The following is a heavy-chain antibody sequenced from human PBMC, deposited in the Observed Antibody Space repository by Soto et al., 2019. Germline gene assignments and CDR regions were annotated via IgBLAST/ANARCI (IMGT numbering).Heavy chain of an antibody. Sequence: SETLSLTCAVYGGSFSGYYWSWIRQPPGKGLEWIGEINHSGSTNYNPSLKSRVTISVDTSKNQFSLKLSSVTAADTAVYYCARVSKPQYSSSSSFDYWGQGTLVTVSS. J-gene: IGHJ4*02. CDR1: GGSFSGYY. V-gene: IGHV4-34*01. D-gene: IGHD6-6*01. CDR3: ARVSKPQYSSSSSFDY. CDR2: INHSGST.